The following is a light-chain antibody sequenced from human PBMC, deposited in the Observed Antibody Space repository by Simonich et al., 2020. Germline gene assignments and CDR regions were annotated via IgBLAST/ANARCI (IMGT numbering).Light chain of an antibody. J-gene: IGKJ1*01. CDR3: QQYGSSPR. V-gene: IGKV3-20*01. CDR1: QSVRSSY. Sequence: EIVLTQSPGTLYLSPGERATLSCRARQSVRSSYLAWYQQKPGQAPRLLIYCESSRATGIPDRFSGSGSGTDFTLTISRLEPEDFAVYYCQQYGSSPRFGQGTKVEIK. CDR2: CES.